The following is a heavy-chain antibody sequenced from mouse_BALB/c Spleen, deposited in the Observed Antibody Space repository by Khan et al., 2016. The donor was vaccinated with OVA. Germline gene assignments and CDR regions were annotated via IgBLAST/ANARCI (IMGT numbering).Heavy chain of an antibody. D-gene: IGHD2-14*01. Sequence: QVHVKQSGAELARPGASVKMSCKASGYTFTSYTIHWIKLRPGQGLEWIGFINPSNGYTNYNQKFKDKATLTADKSSTTVYMQLSSLTSDDSAVYNGVRDGAYHRNDGWFAYWGQGTLVTVSA. CDR2: INPSNGYT. J-gene: IGHJ3*01. V-gene: IGHV1-4*01. CDR3: VRDGAYHRNDGWFAY. CDR1: GYTFTSYT.